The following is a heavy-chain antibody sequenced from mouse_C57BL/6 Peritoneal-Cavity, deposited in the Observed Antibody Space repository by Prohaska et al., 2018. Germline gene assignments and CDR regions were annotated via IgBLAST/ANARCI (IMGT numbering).Heavy chain of an antibody. CDR2: INPKNGGT. V-gene: IGHV1-26*01. CDR1: GYTFTDYY. Sequence: PGASVKISCKASGYTFTDYYMNWVKQSHGKSLEWIGDINPKNGGTSYNQKFKGKATLTVDKSSSKAYMGLRSLTSEDSAVYYCASDGNLDDYAMDYWGQGTSVTVSS. D-gene: IGHD2-1*01. J-gene: IGHJ4*01. CDR3: ASDGNLDDYAMDY.